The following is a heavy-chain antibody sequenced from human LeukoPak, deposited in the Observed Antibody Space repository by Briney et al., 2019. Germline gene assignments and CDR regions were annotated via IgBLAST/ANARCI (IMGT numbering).Heavy chain of an antibody. D-gene: IGHD5-24*01. CDR2: IYYSGST. Sequence: SETLSLTCTVSGGSISSSSYYWGWIRQPPGKGLEWIGSIYYSGSTYYNPSLKSRVTISVDTSKNQFSLKLSSVTAADTAVYYCARSKRWLLYWYFDLWGRGTLVTVSS. J-gene: IGHJ2*01. CDR1: GGSISSSSYY. CDR3: ARSKRWLLYWYFDL. V-gene: IGHV4-39*01.